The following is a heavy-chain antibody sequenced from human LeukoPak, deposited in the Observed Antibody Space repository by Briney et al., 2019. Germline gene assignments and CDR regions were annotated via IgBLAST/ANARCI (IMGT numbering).Heavy chain of an antibody. CDR1: GGSISSGSYY. CDR2: IYTSGST. Sequence: SETLSLTCTVSGGSISSGSYYWSWIRQPAGKGLEWIGRIYTSGSTNYNPSLKSRVTISVDTSKNQFSLKLSSMTAADTAVYYCARAVAGTYYWGLGTLVTVSS. CDR3: ARAVAGTYY. D-gene: IGHD6-19*01. J-gene: IGHJ4*02. V-gene: IGHV4-61*02.